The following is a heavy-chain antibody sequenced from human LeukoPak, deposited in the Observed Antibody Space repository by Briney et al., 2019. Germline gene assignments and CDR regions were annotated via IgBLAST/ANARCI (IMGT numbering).Heavy chain of an antibody. Sequence: MAAETLSLTCTVSGGSISSYYWSWIRQPPGKRLEWIGYIYYSGSTNHIPSLQSRVTISVDTSKNQFSLKLSSVTAADPAVYYCARGHYEFGELANWFDPWGQGTLVTVSS. V-gene: IGHV4-59*01. J-gene: IGHJ5*02. CDR3: ARGHYEFGELANWFDP. D-gene: IGHD3-10*01. CDR2: IYYSGST. CDR1: GGSISSYY.